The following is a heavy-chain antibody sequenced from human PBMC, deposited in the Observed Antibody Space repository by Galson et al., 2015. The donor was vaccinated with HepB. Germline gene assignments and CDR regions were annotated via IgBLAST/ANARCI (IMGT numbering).Heavy chain of an antibody. CDR2: ISAYNGNT. V-gene: IGHV1-18*04. CDR1: GYTFTSHT. D-gene: IGHD3-3*02. Sequence: SVKVSCKAFGYTFTSHTFSWVRQAPGQGLEWMGWISAYNGNTNYAQKFQDRVTMTTDTSASTAYMELRSLRSDDTAVYYCARDLSLDYWGQGTVVTVSS. CDR3: ARDLSLDY. J-gene: IGHJ4*02.